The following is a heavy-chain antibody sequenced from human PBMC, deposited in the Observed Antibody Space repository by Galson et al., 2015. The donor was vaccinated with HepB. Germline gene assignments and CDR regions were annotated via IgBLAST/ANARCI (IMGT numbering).Heavy chain of an antibody. Sequence: LRLSCAASGFTFSAYTMTWARQAPGKGLEWLSHISSSGNSLHYADSVKGRFTISRDNAKNSLYLQMNSLRAEDTAVYYCARGLLSGVVVTPTGYWGQGTLVTVSS. CDR3: ARGLLSGVVVTPTGY. J-gene: IGHJ4*02. V-gene: IGHV3-48*04. D-gene: IGHD2-21*02. CDR2: ISSSGNSL. CDR1: GFTFSAYT.